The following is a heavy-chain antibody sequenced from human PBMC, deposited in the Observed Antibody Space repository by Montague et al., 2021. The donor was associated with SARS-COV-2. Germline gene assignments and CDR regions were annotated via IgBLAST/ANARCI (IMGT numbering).Heavy chain of an antibody. CDR1: GGSISSSSYY. J-gene: IGHJ4*02. V-gene: IGHV4-39*01. D-gene: IGHD3-3*01. Sequence: SETLSLTCTVSGGSISSSSYYWGWIRQHPGKGLEWIGSIYYSGSTYYNPSLKSRVTMSVDTSKNQFSLKLSSVTAADTAVYYCARHAGKRITIFGVVKGQYYFDYWGQGTLVTVSS. CDR3: ARHAGKRITIFGVVKGQYYFDY. CDR2: IYYSGST.